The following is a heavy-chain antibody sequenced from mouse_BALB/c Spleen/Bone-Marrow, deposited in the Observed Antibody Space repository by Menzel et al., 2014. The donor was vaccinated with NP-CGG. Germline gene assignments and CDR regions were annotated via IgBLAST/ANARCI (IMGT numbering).Heavy chain of an antibody. J-gene: IGHJ3*01. CDR1: GFTFSSFA. CDR2: ISSGGGYT. D-gene: IGHD2-3*01. CDR3: ARQESIYDGYYGGFTY. V-gene: IGHV5-9-3*01. Sequence: DVQLVESGGGLVKPGGSLKLSCAASGFTFSSFAMSWVRQTPEKWLEWVATISSGGGYTYYPDSVKGRFTISRDNAKNSLYLQMSSLRSEDTAMYCCARQESIYDGYYGGFTYWGQGTLVTVSA.